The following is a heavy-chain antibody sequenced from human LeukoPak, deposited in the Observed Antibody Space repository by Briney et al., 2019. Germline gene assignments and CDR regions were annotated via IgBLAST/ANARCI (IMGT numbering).Heavy chain of an antibody. J-gene: IGHJ4*02. CDR3: ASSLTYYDILTGYSPNLSFDS. CDR1: GGSISSYY. Sequence: PSETLSLTCTVSGGSISSYYWSWIRQPPGKGLEWIGYIYYSGSTHYNPSLKSRVTISVDTSKNQFSLKLSSVTAADTAVYYCASSLTYYDILTGYSPNLSFDSWGRGTLVTVSS. V-gene: IGHV4-59*08. CDR2: IYYSGST. D-gene: IGHD3-9*01.